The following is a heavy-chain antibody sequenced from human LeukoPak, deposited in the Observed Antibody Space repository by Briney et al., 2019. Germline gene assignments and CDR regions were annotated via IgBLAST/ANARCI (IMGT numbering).Heavy chain of an antibody. CDR2: ISGSGGST. V-gene: IGHV3-23*01. J-gene: IGHJ4*02. CDR3: AKGTGYYGSGSFDY. CDR1: GVTFSSYA. D-gene: IGHD3-10*01. Sequence: WGSLRLSCAASGVTFSSYAMTWVRQAPGKGLEWVSGISGSGGSTYYADSVKGRFTISRDNPKNTLYLQMNSLRAEDTAVYYCAKGTGYYGSGSFDYWGQGTLVTVSS.